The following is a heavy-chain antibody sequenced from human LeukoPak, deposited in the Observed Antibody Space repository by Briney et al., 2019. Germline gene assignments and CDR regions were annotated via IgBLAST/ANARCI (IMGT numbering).Heavy chain of an antibody. CDR3: ATGNGGSYSLFDY. D-gene: IGHD1-26*01. CDR2: FDPEDGET. CDR1: GYTLTELS. J-gene: IGHJ4*02. V-gene: IGHV1-24*01. Sequence: ASVTVSCKVSGYTLTELSMHWVRQAPGKGLEGMGGFDPEDGETIYAQKFQGRVTMTEDTSTDTAYMELSSLRSEDTAVYYCATGNGGSYSLFDYWGQGTLVTVSS.